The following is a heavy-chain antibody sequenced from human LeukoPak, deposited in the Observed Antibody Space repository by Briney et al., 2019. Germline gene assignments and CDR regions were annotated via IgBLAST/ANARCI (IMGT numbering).Heavy chain of an antibody. CDR1: GFTFSSYA. CDR2: ISGSGGST. D-gene: IGHD4-17*01. J-gene: IGHJ6*02. V-gene: IGHV3-23*01. Sequence: GGSLRLSCAAPGFTFSSYAMSWVRQAPGKGLEWVSAISGSGGSTYYADSVKGRFTISRDNSKNTLYLQMNSLRAEDTAVYYCAKRVTTNYYYGMDVWGQGTTVTVSS. CDR3: AKRVTTNYYYGMDV.